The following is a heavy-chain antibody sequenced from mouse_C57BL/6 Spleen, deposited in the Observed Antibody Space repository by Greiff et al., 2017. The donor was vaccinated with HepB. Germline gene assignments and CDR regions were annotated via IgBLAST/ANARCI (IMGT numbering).Heavy chain of an antibody. J-gene: IGHJ2*01. V-gene: IGHV1-64*01. Sequence: QVQLQQPGAELVKPGASVKLSCKASGYTITSYWMHWVKQRPGQGLDWIGMIHPNSGSTNSNEKFKSKATLTVDKSSSTAYMRHSSLTSEDSAVCYCASYISTVFPVEYWGQGTTLTVSS. CDR3: ASYISTVFPVEY. CDR1: GYTITSYW. CDR2: IHPNSGST. D-gene: IGHD1-1*01.